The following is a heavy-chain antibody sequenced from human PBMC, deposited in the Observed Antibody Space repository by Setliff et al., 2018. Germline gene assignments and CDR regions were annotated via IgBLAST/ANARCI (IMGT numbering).Heavy chain of an antibody. Sequence: SETLSLTCTVSGGSISSYYWSWSRQPAGKGLEWIGHCYIGGSANYNPYLKSRVTMSIDTPKNQFSLKLNSVTGADMAVYYCAREQWLDPPGYYYMDVWAKGTTVTVSS. V-gene: IGHV4-4*07. CDR2: CYIGGSA. CDR1: GGSISSYY. CDR3: AREQWLDPPGYYYMDV. D-gene: IGHD6-19*01. J-gene: IGHJ6*03.